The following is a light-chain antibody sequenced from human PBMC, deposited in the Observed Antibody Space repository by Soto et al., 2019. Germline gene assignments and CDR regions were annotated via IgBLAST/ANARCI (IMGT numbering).Light chain of an antibody. CDR2: GAS. CDR3: RQYGSSPLYT. Sequence: EIVLTQSPGTLSLSPGERATLSCRASQSVSSSYLAWYQQKPGQAPRLLIYGASSRATGIPDRFSGSGSGTDFTLTISRLAPEDFGVYYCRQYGSSPLYTFGQGTKLEIK. J-gene: IGKJ2*01. CDR1: QSVSSSY. V-gene: IGKV3-20*01.